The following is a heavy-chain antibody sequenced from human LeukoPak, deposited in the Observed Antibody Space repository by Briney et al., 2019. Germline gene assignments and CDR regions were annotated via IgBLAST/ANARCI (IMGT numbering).Heavy chain of an antibody. D-gene: IGHD1-14*01. CDR1: GFTFSSYD. Sequence: PGGSLRLSCVASGFTFSSYDMHWVRHATGKGLEWISAIDPAGNTWYSDSVKGRFTISRENAKSSLFLQMNGLRAADTAVYYCVREPSYTGTWWYPDLWGRGTLVTVSS. V-gene: IGHV3-13*01. CDR2: IDPAGNT. J-gene: IGHJ2*01. CDR3: VREPSYTGTWWYPDL.